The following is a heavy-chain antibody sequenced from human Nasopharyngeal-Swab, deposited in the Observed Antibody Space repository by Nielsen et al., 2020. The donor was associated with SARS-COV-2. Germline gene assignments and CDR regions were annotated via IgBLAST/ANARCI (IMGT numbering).Heavy chain of an antibody. J-gene: IGHJ6*03. CDR1: GYSFTTYW. Sequence: GESLKISCRGSGYSFTTYWINWVRQVPGKGLEWMGMIDPSDSYTNYSPSFQGHVTIPADKSISAAYLQWSSLKASDTAIYYCALLSTATRYYYYYMDVWGKGTTVTVSS. V-gene: IGHV5-10-1*01. CDR2: IDPSDSYT. CDR3: ALLSTATRYYYYYMDV. D-gene: IGHD2-15*01.